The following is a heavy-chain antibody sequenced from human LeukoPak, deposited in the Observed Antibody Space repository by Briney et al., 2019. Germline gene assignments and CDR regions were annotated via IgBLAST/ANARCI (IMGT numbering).Heavy chain of an antibody. CDR2: INHSGST. J-gene: IGHJ4*02. CDR3: ARDSLNSYGHT. CDR1: GGSISSYY. D-gene: IGHD5-18*01. V-gene: IGHV4-34*01. Sequence: SETLSLTCTVSGGSISSYYWSWIRQPAGKGLEWIGEINHSGSTNYNPSLKSRVTISVDTSKNQFSLKLSSVTAADTAVYYCARDSLNSYGHTWGQGTLVTVSS.